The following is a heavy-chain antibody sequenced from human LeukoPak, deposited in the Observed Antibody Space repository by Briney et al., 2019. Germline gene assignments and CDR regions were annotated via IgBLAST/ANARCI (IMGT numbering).Heavy chain of an antibody. CDR3: ATGSPGIAAAAGARNY. D-gene: IGHD6-25*01. Sequence: GGSLRLSCAASGFTFSSYAMSWVRQAPGKGLEWVSAISGSGGSTYYADSVKGRFTISRDNSKNTLYLQMNSLRAEDTAVYYCATGSPGIAAAAGARNYWGQGTPVTVAS. V-gene: IGHV3-23*01. CDR1: GFTFSSYA. CDR2: ISGSGGST. J-gene: IGHJ4*02.